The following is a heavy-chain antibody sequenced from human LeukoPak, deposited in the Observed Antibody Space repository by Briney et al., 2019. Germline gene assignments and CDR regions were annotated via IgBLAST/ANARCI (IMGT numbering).Heavy chain of an antibody. CDR1: GFTFSSYA. CDR3: AREFSSSSYYFDY. V-gene: IGHV3-23*01. D-gene: IGHD6-6*01. J-gene: IGHJ4*02. CDR2: ISGSGGGT. Sequence: GGSLRLSCAASGFTFSSYAMSWVRQVPGKGLEWVSAISGSGGGTYYADSVKGRFTISRDNSKNTLYLQMNSLRAEDTAVYYCAREFSSSSYYFDYWGQGTLVTVSS.